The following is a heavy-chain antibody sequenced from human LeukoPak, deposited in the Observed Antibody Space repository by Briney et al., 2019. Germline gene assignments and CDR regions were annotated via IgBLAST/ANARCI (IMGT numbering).Heavy chain of an antibody. CDR3: ARISSGWYGMDV. V-gene: IGHV4-38-2*02. J-gene: IGHJ6*02. D-gene: IGHD6-19*01. Sequence: PSETLSLTCTVSGYSISSGYYWGWILQPPGKGLEWIGSIYHSGSTYYNPSLKSRVTISVDTSKNQFSLKLSSVTAADTAVYYCARISSGWYGMDVWGQGTTVTVSS. CDR2: IYHSGST. CDR1: GYSISSGYY.